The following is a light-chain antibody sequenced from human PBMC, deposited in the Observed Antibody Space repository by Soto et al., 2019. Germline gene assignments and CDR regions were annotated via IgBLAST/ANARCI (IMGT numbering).Light chain of an antibody. Sequence: ALRLTQSPSSLSASTGDIVTITCRASQGISSYLAWYQQKPGKAPKVLIYAASSLRSGVPSRFSGSGSGTDFSLTISSLQPEDLATYYCKQSKSFPLTFGGGTKVDIK. V-gene: IGKV1-8*01. J-gene: IGKJ4*01. CDR2: AAS. CDR1: QGISSY. CDR3: KQSKSFPLT.